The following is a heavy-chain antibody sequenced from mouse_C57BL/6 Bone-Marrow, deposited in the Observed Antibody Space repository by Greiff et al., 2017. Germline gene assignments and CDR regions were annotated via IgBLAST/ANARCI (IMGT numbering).Heavy chain of an antibody. CDR3: ASQTAQALAY. Sequence: QVQLKESGPGLVQPSQSLSITCTVSGFSLTSYGVHWVRQPPGKGLEWLGVIWSGGSTDYNAAFISRLSISKDNSKSQVFLKMNSLQADDTAIYYCASQTAQALAYWGQGTLVTVSA. CDR1: GFSLTSYG. D-gene: IGHD3-2*02. V-gene: IGHV2-4*01. CDR2: IWSGGST. J-gene: IGHJ3*01.